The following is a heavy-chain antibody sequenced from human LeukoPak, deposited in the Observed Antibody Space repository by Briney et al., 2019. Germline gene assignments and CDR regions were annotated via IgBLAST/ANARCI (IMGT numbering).Heavy chain of an antibody. V-gene: IGHV3-74*01. CDR1: GFTFSGYW. D-gene: IGHD3-16*01. J-gene: IGHJ6*01. CDR3: ARDDAFRGVAMDV. Sequence: PGGSLRLSCAASGFTFSGYWMHWVRQVPGKGLGWVSRLNTDGSSTSYADSVKGRFTISRDNAMNTLYLQMNSLRAEDTAVYYCARDDAFRGVAMDVWGQGTTVTVSS. CDR2: LNTDGSST.